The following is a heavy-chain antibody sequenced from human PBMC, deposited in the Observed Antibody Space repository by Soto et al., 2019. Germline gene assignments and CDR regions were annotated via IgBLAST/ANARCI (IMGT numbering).Heavy chain of an antibody. J-gene: IGHJ4*02. D-gene: IGHD2-21*01. CDR3: AKDLFPTSGQRFFFDS. CDR1: VFTFITYA. CDR2: ILNDDTP. V-gene: IGHV3-23*01. Sequence: GWSLRLACAASVFTFITYAMTWVRQAPGRGLEWVSTILNDDTPFYTDSVKGRFTISRDNVRGTLYLQMNGLRVEDAALYYCAKDLFPTSGQRFFFDSWGQGSLVTVSS.